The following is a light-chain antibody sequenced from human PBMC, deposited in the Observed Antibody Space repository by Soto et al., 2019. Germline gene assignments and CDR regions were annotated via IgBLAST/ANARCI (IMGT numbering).Light chain of an antibody. Sequence: EIVLTQSPGTLSLSPGDTATLSCRASQSFSINYLAWYQHKPGQAPRLLVYGASSRATGIPDRFSGGGSGTDFCLTISRLEPEDFAVYYCQQRSDWPPFTFGQGTKLEIK. J-gene: IGKJ2*01. V-gene: IGKV3D-20*02. CDR1: QSFSINY. CDR3: QQRSDWPPFT. CDR2: GAS.